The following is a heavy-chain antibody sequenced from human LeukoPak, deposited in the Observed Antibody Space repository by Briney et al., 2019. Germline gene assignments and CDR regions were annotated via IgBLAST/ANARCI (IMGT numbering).Heavy chain of an antibody. CDR1: GGTFSSYA. CDR2: IIPIFGTA. J-gene: IGHJ6*03. V-gene: IGHV1-69*13. Sequence: SVKVSCKASGGTFSSYAISWVRQAPGQGLEWMGGIIPIFGTADYAQKFQGRVTITADESTSTAYMELSSLRSEDTAVYYCAREGIAVANRYYYYMDVWGKGTTVTISS. D-gene: IGHD6-19*01. CDR3: AREGIAVANRYYYYMDV.